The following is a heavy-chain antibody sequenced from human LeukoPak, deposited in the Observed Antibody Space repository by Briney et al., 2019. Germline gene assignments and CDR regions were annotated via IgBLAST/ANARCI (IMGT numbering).Heavy chain of an antibody. Sequence: SETLSLTCTVSGGSTSSYYWSWIRQPPGKGLEWIGYIYYSGSTNYNPSLKSRVTISVDTSKSQFSLKLSSVTAADTAVYYCARDRGFGSGWYRDWGQGTLVTVSS. J-gene: IGHJ4*02. CDR1: GGSTSSYY. D-gene: IGHD6-19*01. V-gene: IGHV4-59*01. CDR2: IYYSGST. CDR3: ARDRGFGSGWYRD.